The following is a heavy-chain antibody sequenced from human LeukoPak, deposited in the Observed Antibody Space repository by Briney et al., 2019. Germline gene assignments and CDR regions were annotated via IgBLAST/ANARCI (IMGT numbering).Heavy chain of an antibody. D-gene: IGHD6-13*01. CDR3: ASGAAGTATAFDY. Sequence: PGGSLRLSCAASGFTVSSNYMSWVRQAPGKGLEWVSVIYSGGSTYYADSVKGRFTISRDNSKNTLYLQMSSLRAEDTAVYYCASGAAGTATAFDYWGQGTLVTVSS. V-gene: IGHV3-53*01. CDR1: GFTVSSNY. CDR2: IYSGGST. J-gene: IGHJ4*02.